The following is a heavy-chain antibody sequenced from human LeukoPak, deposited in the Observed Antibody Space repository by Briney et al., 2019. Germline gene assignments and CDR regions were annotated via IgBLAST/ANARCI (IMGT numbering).Heavy chain of an antibody. J-gene: IGHJ4*02. V-gene: IGHV4-39*07. CDR3: ARDIVGNYYDSSGQDY. CDR2: IYYSGST. CDR1: GGSISSSSYY. Sequence: SETLSLTCTVSGGSISSSSYYWGWIRQPPGKGLEWIGSIYYSGSTYYNPSLKSRVTISVDTSKNQFSLKLSSVTAADTAVYYCARDIVGNYYDSSGQDYWGQGTLVTVSS. D-gene: IGHD3-22*01.